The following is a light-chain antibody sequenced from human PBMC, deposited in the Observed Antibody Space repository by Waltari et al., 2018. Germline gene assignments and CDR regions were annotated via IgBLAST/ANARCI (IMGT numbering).Light chain of an antibody. CDR1: SSDVGAYNY. V-gene: IGLV2-14*03. CDR2: DVS. J-gene: IGLJ2*01. CDR3: SSYISSSTLEL. Sequence: QSALTQPASVSGSPGQSITISCTGTSSDVGAYNYVSWYQQHPGKAPKLMIFDVSNLPPGFSNRFSGSKSGNTASLTISGLQAEDEADYYCSSYISSSTLELFGGGTSLTVL.